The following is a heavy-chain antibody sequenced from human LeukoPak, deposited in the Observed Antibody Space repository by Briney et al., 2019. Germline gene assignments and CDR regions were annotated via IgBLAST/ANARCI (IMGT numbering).Heavy chain of an antibody. D-gene: IGHD3-22*01. CDR1: GFTFSSYA. CDR2: IRGKGGST. V-gene: IGHV3-23*01. CDR3: AKDLDYDSSGYYYEVDY. J-gene: IGHJ4*02. Sequence: GGSLRLSCAASGFTFSSYAMSWVRQAPGKGLEWVSGIRGKGGSTYYAASVKGRFTISRDNSKNTLYLQINSLRAEDTAVYYCAKDLDYDSSGYYYEVDYWGQGTLVTVSS.